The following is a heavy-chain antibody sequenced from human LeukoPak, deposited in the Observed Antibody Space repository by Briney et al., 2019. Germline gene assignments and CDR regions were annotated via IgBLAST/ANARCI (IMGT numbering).Heavy chain of an antibody. V-gene: IGHV1-8*01. CDR2: MNPNSGNT. CDR1: GYTFTSYD. D-gene: IGHD6-19*01. J-gene: IGHJ5*02. Sequence: ASVNVSCKASGYTFTSYDINRVRQATGQGLEWMGWMNPNSGNTGYAQKFQGTVTMTRNTSISTAYMELSSLRSEDTAVYYCARGLYSSGWYSWFDPWGQGTLVTVSS. CDR3: ARGLYSSGWYSWFDP.